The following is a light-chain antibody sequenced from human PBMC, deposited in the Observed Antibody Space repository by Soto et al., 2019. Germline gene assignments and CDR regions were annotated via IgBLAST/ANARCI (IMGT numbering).Light chain of an antibody. CDR2: GAS. V-gene: IGKV3-15*01. J-gene: IGKJ5*01. CDR3: QQYNNWPPSIT. Sequence: EIVMTQSPATLSVSKGERATLSCRASQSVSSNFAWYQQKTGQAPRLLIHGASTRATGIPARFSGSGSGTESTLTISSLQSEDFAVDYCQQYNNWPPSITFGQGTRLEIK. CDR1: QSVSSN.